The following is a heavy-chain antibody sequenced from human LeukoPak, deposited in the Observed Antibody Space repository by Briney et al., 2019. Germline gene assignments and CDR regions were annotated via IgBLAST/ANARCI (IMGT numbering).Heavy chain of an antibody. Sequence: PSETLSLTCTVSGGSISSYYWSWIRQPAGKGLEWIGRIYTSGSTNYNPSLKSRVTISVDKSKNQFSLKLSSVTAADTAVYYCARVPNYYDSSGYYYFDYWGQGTLVTVSS. CDR3: ARVPNYYDSSGYYYFDY. V-gene: IGHV4-4*07. J-gene: IGHJ4*02. CDR1: GGSISSYY. D-gene: IGHD3-22*01. CDR2: IYTSGST.